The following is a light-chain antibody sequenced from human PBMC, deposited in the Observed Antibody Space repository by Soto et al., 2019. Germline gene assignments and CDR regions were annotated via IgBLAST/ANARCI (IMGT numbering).Light chain of an antibody. Sequence: EIVLTQSPGTLSLSPGAGATLACRASQSLRSTYLAWYQQKPGQAPRLLIYGASSRATGIPDRFSGSGSGTDFTLTISRLEPEDFAVYYCQQYGNSPQTFGQGTKVDIK. V-gene: IGKV3-20*01. CDR3: QQYGNSPQT. J-gene: IGKJ1*01. CDR1: QSLRSTY. CDR2: GAS.